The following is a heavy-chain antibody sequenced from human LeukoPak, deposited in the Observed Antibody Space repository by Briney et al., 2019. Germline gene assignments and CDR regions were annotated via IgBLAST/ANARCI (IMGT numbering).Heavy chain of an antibody. CDR1: GFSFSSYA. V-gene: IGHV3-23*01. CDR3: AKSGYNRFDY. Sequence: GGSLRLFCAASGFSFSSYAMSWVRQAPGKGLEWVSSFSGSCGSTYYADSVKGRFTISRDNSKNTLYLQMNSLRAEDTAVYYCAKSGYNRFDYWGQGTLVTVSS. CDR2: FSGSCGST. D-gene: IGHD5-24*01. J-gene: IGHJ4*02.